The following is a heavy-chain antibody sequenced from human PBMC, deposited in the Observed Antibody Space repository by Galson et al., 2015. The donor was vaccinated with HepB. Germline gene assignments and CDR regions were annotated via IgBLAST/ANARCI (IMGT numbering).Heavy chain of an antibody. D-gene: IGHD3-3*01. V-gene: IGHV3-9*01. CDR3: AKWVWSGAFDI. Sequence: SLRLSCAASGFTFDDYAMHWVRQAPGKGLEWVSGISWNSGSIGYADSVKGRFTISRDNAENSPYLQMNSLRAEDTALYYCAKWVWSGAFDIWGQGTMVTVSS. CDR2: ISWNSGSI. CDR1: GFTFDDYA. J-gene: IGHJ3*02.